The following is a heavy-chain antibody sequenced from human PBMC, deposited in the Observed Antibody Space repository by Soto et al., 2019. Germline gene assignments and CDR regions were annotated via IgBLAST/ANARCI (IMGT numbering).Heavy chain of an antibody. CDR3: AKDQEYSSGWKRSFYFDY. CDR1: GFTFSSYA. J-gene: IGHJ4*02. Sequence: GSLRLSCAASGFTFSSYAMSWVRQAPGKGLEWVSAISGSGGSTYYADSVKGRFTISRDNSKNTLYLQMNSLRAEDTAVYYCAKDQEYSSGWKRSFYFDYWGQGTLVTVSS. CDR2: ISGSGGST. D-gene: IGHD6-19*01. V-gene: IGHV3-23*01.